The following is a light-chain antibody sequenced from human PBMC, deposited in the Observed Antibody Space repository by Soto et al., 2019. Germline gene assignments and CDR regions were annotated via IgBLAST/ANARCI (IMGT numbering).Light chain of an antibody. J-gene: IGKJ2*01. CDR1: QSISRY. CDR3: QQRSKWPPT. Sequence: EIVLTQSPGTLSLSPGERATLSFRASQSISRYLAWYQQKPGQAPRLLIYDASNRATDIPARFSGSGSGTDFTLTISSLEPEDFAVYSCQQRSKWPPTFGQGTKLEIK. CDR2: DAS. V-gene: IGKV3-11*01.